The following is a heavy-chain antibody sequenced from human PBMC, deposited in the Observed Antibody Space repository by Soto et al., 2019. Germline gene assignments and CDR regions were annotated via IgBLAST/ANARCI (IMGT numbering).Heavy chain of an antibody. J-gene: IGHJ6*02. CDR2: IYYSGST. D-gene: IGHD1-1*01. CDR1: GGSISSSSYY. CDR3: ATYMETYYYYYGMDV. Sequence: SETLSLTCTVSGGSISSSSYYWGWIRQPPGKGLEWIGSIYYSGSTYYNPSLKSRVTISVDTSKNQFSLKLSSVTAADTAVYYCATYMETYYYYYGMDVWGQGTTVTVSS. V-gene: IGHV4-39*01.